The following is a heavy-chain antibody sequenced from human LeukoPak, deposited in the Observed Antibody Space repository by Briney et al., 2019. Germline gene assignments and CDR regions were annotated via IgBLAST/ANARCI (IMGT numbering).Heavy chain of an antibody. V-gene: IGHV3-11*01. CDR2: ISSSGSTM. CDR1: GFAFSDYY. CDR3: AGLHYYAMDL. J-gene: IGHJ6*02. Sequence: SGGSLRLSCAASGFAFSDYYMTWIRQGPGKGPEWLSYISSSGSTMYYADSVKGRFTISRDNAKNSLYLQMNSLRAEDTAVYYCAGLHYYAMDLWGQGTTVTVSS.